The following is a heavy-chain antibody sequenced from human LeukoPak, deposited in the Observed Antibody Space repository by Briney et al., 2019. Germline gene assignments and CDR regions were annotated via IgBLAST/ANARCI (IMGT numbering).Heavy chain of an antibody. Sequence: GGSLRLSCAASGFTFSDYYMTWIRQAPGKGLEWVSYISSSGSTIYYADSVKGRFTMSRDNAKNSLYLQMSSLRAEDTAVYYCAKDPSYYGDYVNYFQHWGQGTLVTVSS. J-gene: IGHJ1*01. CDR2: ISSSGSTI. D-gene: IGHD4-17*01. CDR3: AKDPSYYGDYVNYFQH. CDR1: GFTFSDYY. V-gene: IGHV3-11*01.